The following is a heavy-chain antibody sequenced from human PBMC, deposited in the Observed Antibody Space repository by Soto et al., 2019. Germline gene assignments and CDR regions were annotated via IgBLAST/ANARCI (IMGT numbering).Heavy chain of an antibody. V-gene: IGHV3-30*18. D-gene: IGHD1-26*01. Sequence: QVQLVESGGGVVQPGRSLRLSCAASGFTFSSYGMHWVRQAQGKGLEWVAVISYDGSNKYYADSVKGRFTISRDNSKNTLYLQMNSLRAEDTAVYYCAKDKSGSGFDYWGQGTLVTVSS. J-gene: IGHJ4*02. CDR3: AKDKSGSGFDY. CDR2: ISYDGSNK. CDR1: GFTFSSYG.